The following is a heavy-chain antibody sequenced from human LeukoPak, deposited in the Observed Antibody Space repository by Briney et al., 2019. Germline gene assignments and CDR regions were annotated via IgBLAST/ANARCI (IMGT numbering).Heavy chain of an antibody. V-gene: IGHV3-23*01. CDR3: AKALSDYYGSGSYYPFDY. CDR2: VSGSGGST. CDR1: GFTFSSYG. D-gene: IGHD3-10*01. Sequence: GGTLRLSCAASGFTFSSYGMSWVRQAPGKGLEWVSAVSGSGGSTYYADSVKVRFTISRDNSKNTLYLQMNSLRAEDTAVYYCAKALSDYYGSGSYYPFDYWGQGTLVTVSS. J-gene: IGHJ4*02.